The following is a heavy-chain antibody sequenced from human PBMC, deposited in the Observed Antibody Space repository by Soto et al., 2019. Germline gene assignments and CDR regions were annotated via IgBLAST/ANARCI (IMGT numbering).Heavy chain of an antibody. D-gene: IGHD3-22*01. Sequence: SETLSLTCAVYGGSFSGYYWSWIRQPPGTGMEXIGKIXXSXSXXXNXXXXSQRTISIDTSTNQFSLRLSSGTAADTAMYYCARYYDTSHRPYFHHWGEATRVTV. CDR3: ARYYDTSHRPYFHH. CDR2: IXXSXSX. J-gene: IGHJ1*01. CDR1: GGSFSGYY. V-gene: IGHV4-34*01.